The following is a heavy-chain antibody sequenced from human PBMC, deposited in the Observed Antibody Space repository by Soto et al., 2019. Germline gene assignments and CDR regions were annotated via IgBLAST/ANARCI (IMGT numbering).Heavy chain of an antibody. Sequence: ASVKVYCKASGGTFSSYAISWVRQAPGQGLEWMGGIIPIFGTANYAQKFQGRVTITADESTSTAYMELSSLRSEDTAVYYCARAGQQLVLGLAPNFDYWGQGTLVTVSS. CDR1: GGTFSSYA. V-gene: IGHV1-69*13. J-gene: IGHJ4*02. D-gene: IGHD6-13*01. CDR3: ARAGQQLVLGLAPNFDY. CDR2: IIPIFGTA.